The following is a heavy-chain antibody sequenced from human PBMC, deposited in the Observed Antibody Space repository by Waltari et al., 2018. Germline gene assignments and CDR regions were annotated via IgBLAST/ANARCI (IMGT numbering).Heavy chain of an antibody. Sequence: EAQLVESGGGLVKHGGSLSLSCAASAFTFRSYSMNWVGQAQGNGVNGVASVSRTRNHICYEDAVKVCFTISRDNAKNSLYLQMNSLRAEDTAVYYCARGFWFATVSTFTWFDPWGQGTLVTVSS. CDR3: ARGFWFATVSTFTWFDP. V-gene: IGHV3-21*01. CDR1: AFTFRSYS. CDR2: VSRTRNHI. D-gene: IGHD4-17*01. J-gene: IGHJ5*02.